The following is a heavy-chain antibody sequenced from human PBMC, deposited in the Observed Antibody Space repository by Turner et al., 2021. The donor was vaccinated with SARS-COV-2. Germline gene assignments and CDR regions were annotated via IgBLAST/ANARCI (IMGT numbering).Heavy chain of an antibody. CDR2: IIPIFGTA. CDR1: GGPVSSYA. D-gene: IGHD1-20*01. CDR3: ARPSGINGITEWFDP. J-gene: IGHJ5*02. Sequence: QVPLVQSGAEVMKPGSSVTVSCKASGGPVSSYAISWVRQAPGQGLEGMGGIIPIFGTAKYAQKFQGRVTITADEYTSTAYMELSSLRSEDTAVYYCARPSGINGITEWFDPWGQGTLVTVSS. V-gene: IGHV1-69*01.